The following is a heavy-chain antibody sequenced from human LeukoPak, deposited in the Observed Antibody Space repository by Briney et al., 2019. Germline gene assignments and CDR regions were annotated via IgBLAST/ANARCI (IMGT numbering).Heavy chain of an antibody. CDR1: GGSMSSYY. D-gene: IGHD5-24*01. CDR2: IYYSGST. CDR3: ARGARAGYNLEPFDY. Sequence: SETLSLTCTVSGGSMSSYYWSWIRQPPGKGLEWIGYIYYSGSTKYNPSLKSRVTISVDTSKNQFSLKLSSVTAADTAVYYCARGARAGYNLEPFDYWGQGTLITVSS. V-gene: IGHV4-59*08. J-gene: IGHJ4*02.